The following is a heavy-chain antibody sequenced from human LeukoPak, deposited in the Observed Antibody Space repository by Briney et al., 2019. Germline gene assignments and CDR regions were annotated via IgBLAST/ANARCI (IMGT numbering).Heavy chain of an antibody. CDR2: INHSGST. J-gene: IGHJ4*02. V-gene: IGHV4-34*01. D-gene: IGHD2-2*01. CDR3: ARGELGYCSSTSCPGGDYFDY. CDR1: GGSFSGYY. Sequence: SETLSLTCAVYGGSFSGYYWSWIRQPPGKGLEWIGEINHSGSTNYNPSLKSRVTISVDTTKNQFSPKLSSVTAADTAVYYCARGELGYCSSTSCPGGDYFDYWGQGTLVTVSS.